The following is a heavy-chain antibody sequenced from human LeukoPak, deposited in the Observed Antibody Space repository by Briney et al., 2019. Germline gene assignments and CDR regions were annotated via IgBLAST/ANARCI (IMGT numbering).Heavy chain of an antibody. D-gene: IGHD4-17*01. V-gene: IGHV1-46*01. Sequence: ASVKVSRKASGYTFTSYYVHWVRQAPGQGLEWMGIINPSGGSTSYAQKFQGRVTMTRDTSTSTVYMELSSLRSEDTAVYYCARGTEKVMTTVTTGFDYWGQGTLVTVSS. CDR1: GYTFTSYY. CDR3: ARGTEKVMTTVTTGFDY. J-gene: IGHJ4*02. CDR2: INPSGGST.